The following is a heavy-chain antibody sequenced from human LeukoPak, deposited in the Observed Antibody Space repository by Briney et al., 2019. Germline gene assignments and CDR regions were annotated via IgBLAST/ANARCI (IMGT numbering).Heavy chain of an antibody. CDR1: GGSISSGDYY. D-gene: IGHD3-3*01. Sequence: TSETLSLTCTVSGGSISSGDYYWSWIRQPPGKGLEWIGYIYYSGSTYYNPSLKSRVTISVDTSKNQFSLKLSSVTAADTAVYYCARTGMVYYDFWSGYYAGNWFDPWGQGTLVTVSS. J-gene: IGHJ5*02. V-gene: IGHV4-30-4*08. CDR2: IYYSGST. CDR3: ARTGMVYYDFWSGYYAGNWFDP.